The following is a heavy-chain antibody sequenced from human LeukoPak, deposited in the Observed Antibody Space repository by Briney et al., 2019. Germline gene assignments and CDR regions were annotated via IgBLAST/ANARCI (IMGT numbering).Heavy chain of an antibody. D-gene: IGHD2-2*01. V-gene: IGHV4-4*07. J-gene: IGHJ6*02. CDR3: ATDAYSTYCSSTSCYDYYYYGMDV. CDR1: GGSISSYY. CDR2: IYTSGST. Sequence: PSETLSLTCTVSGGSISSYYWSWIRQPAGKGLEWIGRIYTSGSTNYNPSLKSRVTMSVDTSKNQFSLKLSSVTAADTAVYYCATDAYSTYCSSTSCYDYYYYGMDVWGQGTTVTVSS.